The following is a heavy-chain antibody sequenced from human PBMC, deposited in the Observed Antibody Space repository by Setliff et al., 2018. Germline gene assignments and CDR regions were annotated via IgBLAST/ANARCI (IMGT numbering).Heavy chain of an antibody. J-gene: IGHJ4*02. Sequence: SETLSLTCTVSGGSVSSGSYYWAWIRQPAGKGLEWIGHIYTRGSANYNLSLKSRVTISTDASKNQFSLTLTSVTAADTAMYYCGRGRFYYDDNDFSWGQGTLVTVS. CDR3: GRGRFYYDDNDFS. CDR2: IYTRGSA. D-gene: IGHD3-22*01. V-gene: IGHV4-61*09. CDR1: GGSVSSGSYY.